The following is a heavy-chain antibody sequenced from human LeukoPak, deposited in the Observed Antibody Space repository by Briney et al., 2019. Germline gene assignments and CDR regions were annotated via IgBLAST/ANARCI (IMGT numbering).Heavy chain of an antibody. D-gene: IGHD6-19*01. Sequence: SETLSLTCTVSGGSFSSSYWSWIRQPPGKGLEWIGYINYSGSAGNNPSLKSRATMSVDTSTNQFSLKLSSVTAADTAVYYCARRKGSGSHKDWFDPWGQGTLVTVSS. CDR2: INYSGSA. CDR3: ARRKGSGSHKDWFDP. J-gene: IGHJ5*02. V-gene: IGHV4-59*08. CDR1: GGSFSSSY.